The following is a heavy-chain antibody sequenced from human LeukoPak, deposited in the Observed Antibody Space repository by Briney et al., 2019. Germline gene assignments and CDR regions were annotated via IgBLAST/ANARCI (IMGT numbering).Heavy chain of an antibody. J-gene: IGHJ5*02. Sequence: PSETLSLTCTVSGGSISSYYWSWIRQPPGKGLEWIGYIYYSGSTNYNPSLKSRVTISVDTSKNQFSLKLSSVTAADTAVYYCARGTHYYDSSGYWVHNWFDPWGQGTLVTVSS. CDR3: ARGTHYYDSSGYWVHNWFDP. CDR1: GGSISSYY. CDR2: IYYSGST. D-gene: IGHD3-22*01. V-gene: IGHV4-59*01.